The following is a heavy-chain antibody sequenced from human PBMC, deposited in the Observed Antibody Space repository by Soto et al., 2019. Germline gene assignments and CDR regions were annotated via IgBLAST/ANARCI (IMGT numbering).Heavy chain of an antibody. J-gene: IGHJ4*02. Sequence: GGSLRLSCAASGFTFSNHATSWVRQAPGKGLEWVSLISGSGGNTNYADSVRGRFTISRDNSKKTVYLQMNSLRADDTAVYYCAKGKANSVFGVDTLFDYWGQGTLVTVSS. CDR2: ISGSGGNT. D-gene: IGHD3-3*01. CDR1: GFTFSNHA. CDR3: AKGKANSVFGVDTLFDY. V-gene: IGHV3-23*01.